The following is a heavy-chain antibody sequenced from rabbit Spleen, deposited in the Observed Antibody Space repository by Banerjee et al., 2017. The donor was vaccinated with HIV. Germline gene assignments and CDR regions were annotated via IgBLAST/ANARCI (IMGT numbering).Heavy chain of an antibody. J-gene: IGHJ6*01. CDR3: ARDSGDWCFDL. V-gene: IGHV1S45*01. CDR2: IYAGSSGST. Sequence: QEQLMESGGGLVQPGGSLKLSCKASGFDFSRYGVSWVRQAPGKGLEWIGCIYAGSSGSTHYATWAKGRFTISRPSSTTVTLQVTSLTAADTATYFCARDSGDWCFDLWGQGTLVTVS. D-gene: IGHD1-1*01. CDR1: GFDFSRYG.